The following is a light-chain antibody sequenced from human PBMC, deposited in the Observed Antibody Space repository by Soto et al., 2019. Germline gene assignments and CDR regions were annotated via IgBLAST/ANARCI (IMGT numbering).Light chain of an antibody. CDR3: CSYAGSYAYV. V-gene: IGLV2-11*01. Sequence: QSVLTQPRSVSGSPGQSVTISCTGTSSDVGGYKHVSWYQQNPGEAPKVMIYDVSKRPSGVPDRFSGSKSGNMASLTISGLQAEDEADYYCCSYAGSYAYVFGAGTKVTVL. CDR1: SSDVGGYKH. J-gene: IGLJ1*01. CDR2: DVS.